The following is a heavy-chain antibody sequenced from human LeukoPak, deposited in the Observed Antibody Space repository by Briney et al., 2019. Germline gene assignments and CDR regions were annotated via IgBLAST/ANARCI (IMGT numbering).Heavy chain of an antibody. J-gene: IGHJ4*02. CDR1: GYTFTSYG. CDR3: ARTGGERTWLRPSFDY. Sequence: ASVKVSCKASGYTFTSYGISLVRQAPGPGLEWMGWISAYNGNTNYAQKLQGRVTMTTDTYTSTAYMELRSLRSDDTAVYYCARTGGERTWLRPSFDYWGQGTLVTVSS. CDR2: ISAYNGNT. D-gene: IGHD5-12*01. V-gene: IGHV1-18*01.